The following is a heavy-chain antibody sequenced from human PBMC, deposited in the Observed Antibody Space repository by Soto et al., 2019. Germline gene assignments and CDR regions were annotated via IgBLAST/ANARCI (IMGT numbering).Heavy chain of an antibody. CDR3: TRGDIVVVVAATLRPTDY. D-gene: IGHD2-15*01. CDR1: GFTFGDYA. J-gene: IGHJ4*02. CDR2: IRSKAYGGTT. Sequence: GGSLRLSCTASGFTFGDYAMSWFRQAPGKGLEWVGFIRSKAYGGTTEYAASVKGRFTISRDDSKSIAYLQMNSLKTEDTAVYYCTRGDIVVVVAATLRPTDYWGQGTLVTVSS. V-gene: IGHV3-49*03.